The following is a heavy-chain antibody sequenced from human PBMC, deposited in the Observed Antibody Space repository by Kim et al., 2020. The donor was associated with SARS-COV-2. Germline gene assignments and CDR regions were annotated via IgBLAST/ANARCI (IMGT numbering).Heavy chain of an antibody. D-gene: IGHD3-22*01. CDR3: ARAPYYYDSSGYYR. V-gene: IGHV4-34*01. CDR1: GGSFSGYY. J-gene: IGHJ5*02. CDR2: INHSGSN. Sequence: SETLSLTRAVYGGSFSGYYWSWIRQPPGKGLEWIGEINHSGSNNYNPSLKSRVTISVDTSKNQFSLKLSSVTAADTAVYYCARAPYYYDSSGYYRWGQGTLVTVSS.